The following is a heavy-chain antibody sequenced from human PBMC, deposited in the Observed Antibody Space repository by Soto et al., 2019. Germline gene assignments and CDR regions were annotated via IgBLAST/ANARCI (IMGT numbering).Heavy chain of an antibody. CDR2: ISGSGGST. Sequence: EVQLLESGGGLVQPGGSLRLSCAASGFTFSSYAMSWVRQAPGKGLEWVSAISGSGGSTYYADSVKGRFTISRDNSKNTLYLQMNSLRAEATAVYYCAKVRVGCSSTSCYGFDYWGQGILVTVSS. V-gene: IGHV3-23*01. J-gene: IGHJ4*02. CDR1: GFTFSSYA. D-gene: IGHD2-2*01. CDR3: AKVRVGCSSTSCYGFDY.